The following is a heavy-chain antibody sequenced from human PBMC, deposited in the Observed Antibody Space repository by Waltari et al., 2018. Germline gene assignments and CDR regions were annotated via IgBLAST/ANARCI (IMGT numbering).Heavy chain of an antibody. CDR2: IYYSGGT. D-gene: IGHD7-27*01. J-gene: IGHJ5*02. V-gene: IGHV4-59*01. Sequence: QVQLQESGPGLVKPSETLSLTCTVSSGSITDYYWSWIRQPPGKGLEGIGYIYYSGGTNYNPSLKSRVTISEDTSKSQISLKLSSVTAADTAVYYCARKLGGWFDPWGQGSLVTVSS. CDR3: ARKLGGWFDP. CDR1: SGSITDYY.